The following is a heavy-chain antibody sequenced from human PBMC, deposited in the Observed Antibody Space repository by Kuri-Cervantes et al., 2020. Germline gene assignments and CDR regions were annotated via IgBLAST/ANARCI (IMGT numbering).Heavy chain of an antibody. CDR1: GFSFSSNW. CDR3: AKSSAVCSSTSCSPWWDYYYYMDV. V-gene: IGHV3-74*01. J-gene: IGHJ6*03. D-gene: IGHD2-2*01. CDR2: INGDGSAT. Sequence: GGSLRLSCAASGFSFSSNWMHWVRQVAGKGLVWVSRINGDGSATNYADSVKGRFTISRDNAKNSLYLQMNSLRAEDTAVYYCAKSSAVCSSTSCSPWWDYYYYMDVWGKGTTVTVSS.